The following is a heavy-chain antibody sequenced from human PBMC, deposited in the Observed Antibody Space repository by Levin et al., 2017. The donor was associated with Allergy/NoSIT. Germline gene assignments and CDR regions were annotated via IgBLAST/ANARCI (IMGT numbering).Heavy chain of an antibody. CDR1: GFTFSSYA. J-gene: IGHJ4*02. CDR3: AKDKCRSTSCYFDY. CDR2: ISGSGGST. V-gene: IGHV3-23*01. Sequence: GESLKISCAASGFTFSSYAMSWVRQAPGKGLEWVSAISGSGGSTYYADSVKGRFTISRDNSKNTLYLQMNSLRAEDTAVYYCAKDKCRSTSCYFDYWGQGTLVTVSS. D-gene: IGHD2-2*01.